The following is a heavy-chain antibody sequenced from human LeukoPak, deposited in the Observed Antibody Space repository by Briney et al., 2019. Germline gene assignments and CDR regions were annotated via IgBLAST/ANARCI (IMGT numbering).Heavy chain of an antibody. CDR1: GFTFSSYE. CDR2: ISSSGSTI. J-gene: IGHJ6*02. D-gene: IGHD6-6*01. V-gene: IGHV3-48*03. Sequence: PGGSLRLSCAASGFTFSSYEMNWVRQAPGKGLEWVSYISSSGSTIYYADSVKGRFTISRDNAKNSLYLQMNSLRAEDTAVYYCARDRTAARPQRGMDVWGQGTTVTVSS. CDR3: ARDRTAARPQRGMDV.